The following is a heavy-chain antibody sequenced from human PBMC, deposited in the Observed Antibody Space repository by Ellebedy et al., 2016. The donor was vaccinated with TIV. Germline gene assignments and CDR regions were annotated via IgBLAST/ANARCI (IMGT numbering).Heavy chain of an antibody. Sequence: SETLSLXXAVSGGSISSSNWWSWVRQPPGKGLEWIGEIYHSGSTNYNPSLKSRVTISVDKSKNQFSLKLSSVTAADTAVYYCARGGWTLQPDYYYYGMDVWGQGTTVTVAS. CDR1: GGSISSSNW. V-gene: IGHV4-4*02. J-gene: IGHJ6*02. CDR3: ARGGWTLQPDYYYYGMDV. CDR2: IYHSGST. D-gene: IGHD1-1*01.